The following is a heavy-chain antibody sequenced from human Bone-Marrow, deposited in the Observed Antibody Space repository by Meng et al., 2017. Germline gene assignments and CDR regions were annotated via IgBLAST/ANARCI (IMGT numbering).Heavy chain of an antibody. CDR1: EFTFSNYV. D-gene: IGHD3-9*01. J-gene: IGHJ4*02. V-gene: IGHV3-23*01. CDR2: ISGSGGS. CDR3: ARELRYFSDY. Sequence: GESLKISCAASEFTFSNYVMIWVRQAPGRGLERVSGISGSGGSYYADSVKGRFTVSRDNSKDTLYLQMNSLRAEDTAVYYCARELRYFSDYWGQGTLVTVSS.